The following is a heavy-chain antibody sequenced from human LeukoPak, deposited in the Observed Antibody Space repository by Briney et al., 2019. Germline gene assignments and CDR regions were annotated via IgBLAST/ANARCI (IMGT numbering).Heavy chain of an antibody. V-gene: IGHV4-34*01. CDR1: GGSFSGYY. Sequence: SETLSLTCAVYGGSFSGYYWSWIRQPPGKGLVWIGEINHSGSTNYNPSLKSRVTISVDTSKNQFSLKLSSVTAADTAVYYCAGIAAAYYYFDYWGQGTLVTVSS. CDR2: INHSGST. D-gene: IGHD6-13*01. J-gene: IGHJ4*02. CDR3: AGIAAAYYYFDY.